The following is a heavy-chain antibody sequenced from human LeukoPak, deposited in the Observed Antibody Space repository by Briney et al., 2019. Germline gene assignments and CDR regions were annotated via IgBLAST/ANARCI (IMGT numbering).Heavy chain of an antibody. D-gene: IGHD2-2*01. CDR1: GFTFGTHS. CDR2: TSGSGDRT. Sequence: PGGSLRLSCATSGFTFGTHSMSWVRQAPGKGLEWVSGTSGSGDRTHYADSVKGRFTISRDNSKNTVTLQMNSLTVDDTAVYYCAKYCVTTTCYERLFDFWGQGTLVTVSS. V-gene: IGHV3-23*01. J-gene: IGHJ4*02. CDR3: AKYCVTTTCYERLFDF.